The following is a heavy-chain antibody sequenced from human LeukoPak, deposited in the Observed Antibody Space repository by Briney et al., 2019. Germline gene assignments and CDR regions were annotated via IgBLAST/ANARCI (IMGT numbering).Heavy chain of an antibody. CDR3: ASMTTVSNYYYYYMDV. CDR2: IYYSGST. J-gene: IGHJ6*03. D-gene: IGHD4-11*01. V-gene: IGHV4-39*01. CDR1: GGSISSGSYY. Sequence: SQTLSLTCTVSGGSISSGSYYWGWIRQPPGKGLEWIGSIYYSGSTYYNPSLKSRVTISVDTSKNQFSLKLSSVTAADTAVYYCASMTTVSNYYYYYMDVWGKGTTVTVSS.